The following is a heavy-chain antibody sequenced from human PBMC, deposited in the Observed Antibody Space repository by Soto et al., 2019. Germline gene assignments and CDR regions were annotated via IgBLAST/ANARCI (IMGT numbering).Heavy chain of an antibody. D-gene: IGHD1-26*01. CDR1: GFIFSSYA. CDR3: ARDHGGSSDY. Sequence: XGSLGLSCAASGFIFSSYAMHGVRQAPGKGLEWVAVISYDGSNKYYADSVKGRFTISRDNSKNTLYLQMNSLRPEDTAVYYCARDHGGSSDYWGQGTLVTVSS. CDR2: ISYDGSNK. J-gene: IGHJ4*02. V-gene: IGHV3-30-3*01.